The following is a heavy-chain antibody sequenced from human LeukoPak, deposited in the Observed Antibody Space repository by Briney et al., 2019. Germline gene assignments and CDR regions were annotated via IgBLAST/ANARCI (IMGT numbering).Heavy chain of an antibody. CDR3: ARIPYSSNWYWFDP. CDR1: GFIFSSYW. D-gene: IGHD6-13*01. J-gene: IGHJ5*02. V-gene: IGHV3-7*03. Sequence: GGSLRPSCAASGFIFSSYWMSWVRQAPGKGLEWVANIKQNGSKEYYVDSVRGRFTISRDDAKNSLYLQMNSLRAEDTAVYYCARIPYSSNWYWFDPWGQGTLVMVST. CDR2: IKQNGSKE.